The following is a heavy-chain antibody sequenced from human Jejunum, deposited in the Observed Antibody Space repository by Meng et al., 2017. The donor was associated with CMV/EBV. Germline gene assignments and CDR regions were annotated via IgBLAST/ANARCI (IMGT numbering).Heavy chain of an antibody. CDR3: ASERKWGDKVPGH. CDR2: VSYTQHNQ. D-gene: IGHD1-26*01. V-gene: IGHV3-30-3*01. CDR1: GFPLISSA. J-gene: IGHJ4*02. Sequence: SGFPLISSAFHWVPQAPGKGLEWVALVSYTQHNQYYADSVKGRFTVSRDNSKSTVYLQMDSLRSEDTAIYFCASERKWGDKVPGHWGQGTLVTVSS.